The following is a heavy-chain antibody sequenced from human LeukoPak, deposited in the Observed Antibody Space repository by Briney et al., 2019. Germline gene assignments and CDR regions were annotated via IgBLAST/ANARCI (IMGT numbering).Heavy chain of an antibody. J-gene: IGHJ4*02. CDR3: AKDFVVVPGNVNYFDY. CDR2: ISGSGGST. CDR1: GFTFSSYA. D-gene: IGHD2-21*02. V-gene: IGHV3-23*01. Sequence: GGSLRLSCAASGFTFSSYAMSWVRQAPGKVLEWVSAISGSGGSTYYADSVKGRFTVSRDNSKNTLYVQMKSLRAEDTAVYYCAKDFVVVPGNVNYFDYWGQGTLVTVSS.